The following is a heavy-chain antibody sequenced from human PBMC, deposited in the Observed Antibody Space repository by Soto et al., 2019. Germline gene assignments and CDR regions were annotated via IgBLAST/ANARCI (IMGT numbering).Heavy chain of an antibody. V-gene: IGHV1-69*13. Sequence: SVKVSCKASGYSFTNYPIAWVRRAPGQGLEWVGGIVPIYRTADYAQKFQGRVTITADESARTSYMELRSLKSQDTAVYYCVRDSGAKLSSSWGQGTLVTVSS. D-gene: IGHD6-13*01. CDR1: GYSFTNYP. CDR2: IVPIYRTA. J-gene: IGHJ4*02. CDR3: VRDSGAKLSSS.